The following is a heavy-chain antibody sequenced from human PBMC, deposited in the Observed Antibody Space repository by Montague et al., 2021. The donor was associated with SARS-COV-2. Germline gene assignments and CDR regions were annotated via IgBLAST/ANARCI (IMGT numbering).Heavy chain of an antibody. D-gene: IGHD3-22*01. Sequence: SETLSLTCTVSGGSISSSSYYWGWIRQPPGKGLEWIGSIYYSGSTHYNPSPKSRVTISVDTSKSQFSLKLSSVTAADTAVYYCARFPTSYYYDSKAAPATPDAFDLWGQGTMVTVSS. V-gene: IGHV4-39*01. CDR2: IYYSGST. CDR1: GGSISSSSYY. J-gene: IGHJ3*01. CDR3: ARFPTSYYYDSKAAPATPDAFDL.